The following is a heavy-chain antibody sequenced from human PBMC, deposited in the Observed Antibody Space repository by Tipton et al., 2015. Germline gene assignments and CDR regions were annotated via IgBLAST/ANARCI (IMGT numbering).Heavy chain of an antibody. CDR1: GYNFTNYW. CDR3: ARLRVDERDGERLDY. D-gene: IGHD2-21*01. J-gene: IGHJ4*02. V-gene: IGHV5-51*03. Sequence: QLVQSGAEVRKPGESLRISCKTSGYNFTNYWVAWVRQMPGKGLEWMGIVYPGGSASRYSPSFQGQVTISAAKSITTAYLQLSSLKSADTAMYYCARLRVDERDGERLDYWGQGTLVSVSS. CDR2: VYPGGSAS.